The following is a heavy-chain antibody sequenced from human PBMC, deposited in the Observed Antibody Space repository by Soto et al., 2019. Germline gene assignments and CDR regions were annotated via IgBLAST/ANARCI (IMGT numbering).Heavy chain of an antibody. J-gene: IGHJ6*02. Sequence: QVQLQESGPGLVKPSQTLSLTCTVSGGSVSSGDFYWSWIRQPPGKGLEWIGYMYYSGSTYYNPSLKSRLTISVDTSKNQFSLKLSSVTAAVTAVYFCARATKRYYSYYYVMDVWGQGTTVTVSS. V-gene: IGHV4-30-4*01. CDR2: MYYSGST. CDR3: ARATKRYYSYYYVMDV. CDR1: GGSVSSGDFY.